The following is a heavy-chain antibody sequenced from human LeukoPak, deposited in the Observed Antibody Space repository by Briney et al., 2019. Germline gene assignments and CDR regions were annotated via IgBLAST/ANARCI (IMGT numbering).Heavy chain of an antibody. CDR3: ARETYYYGSGIHPYYFDY. CDR2: IYSGGST. V-gene: IGHV3-53*01. CDR1: GFTVSSNY. D-gene: IGHD3-10*01. J-gene: IGHJ4*02. Sequence: GGSLRLSCAASGFTVSSNYMSWVRQAPGKVLEWVSVIYSGGSTYYADSVKGRFTISRDNSKNTLYLQMNSLRAEDTAVYYCARETYYYGSGIHPYYFDYWGQGTLVTVSS.